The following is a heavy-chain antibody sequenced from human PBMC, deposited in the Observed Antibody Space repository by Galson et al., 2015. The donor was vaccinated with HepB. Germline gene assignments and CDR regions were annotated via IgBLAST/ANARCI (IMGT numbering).Heavy chain of an antibody. CDR1: GFTFSSLG. V-gene: IGHV3-21*01. CDR2: ISSSSTYI. D-gene: IGHD2-2*01. Sequence: SLRLSCADSGFTFSSLGMNWVRQAPGKGLEWVSSISSSSTYIYYADSVKGRFTISRDNAKNSLYLQMNSLIAEDTAVYYCARVYCSSTSCYEYYFDYWGQGTLVTVSS. J-gene: IGHJ4*02. CDR3: ARVYCSSTSCYEYYFDY.